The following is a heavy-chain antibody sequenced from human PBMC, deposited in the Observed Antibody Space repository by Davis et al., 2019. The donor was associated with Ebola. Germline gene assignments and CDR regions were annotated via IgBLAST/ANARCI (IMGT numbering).Heavy chain of an antibody. CDR3: ASLLIGGDYYGMDV. Sequence: PSETLSLTCTVSGGSISNYYWSWIRQPPGKGLEWIGYIYYSGSTNYNPSFKSRVTMSVDTSKNQFSLKLSSVTAADTAVYYCASLLIGGDYYGMDVWGQGTTVTVSS. J-gene: IGHJ6*02. V-gene: IGHV4-59*12. D-gene: IGHD3-22*01. CDR1: GGSISNYY. CDR2: IYYSGST.